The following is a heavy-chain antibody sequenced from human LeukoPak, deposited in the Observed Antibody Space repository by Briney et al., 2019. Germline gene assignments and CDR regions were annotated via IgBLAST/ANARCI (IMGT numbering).Heavy chain of an antibody. CDR3: ARDSGSGNNDY. V-gene: IGHV1-3*01. Sequence: ASVKVSCKASGYTFTSYAIHWVRQAPGQRLEWMGWISAGNGNTKYSQNFQGRVTFISNTSATTAFLELSSLRSEDAAVYYCARDSGSGNNDYWGQGTLVTVSS. D-gene: IGHD1-26*01. CDR1: GYTFTSYA. CDR2: ISAGNGNT. J-gene: IGHJ4*02.